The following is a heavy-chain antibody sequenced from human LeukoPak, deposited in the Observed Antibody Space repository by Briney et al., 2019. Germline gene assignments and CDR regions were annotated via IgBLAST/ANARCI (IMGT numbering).Heavy chain of an antibody. CDR2: ISYDGSNK. J-gene: IGHJ6*03. CDR1: GFTFSSYA. Sequence: GGSLRLSCAASGFTFSSYAMHWVRQAPGKGLEWVAVISYDGSNKYYADSVKGRFTISRDNSKNTLCLQMNSLRAEDTAVYYCAKIGRSYDFWTGYYEEEVDYMDVWGKGTTVTVSS. CDR3: AKIGRSYDFWTGYYEEEVDYMDV. D-gene: IGHD3-3*01. V-gene: IGHV3-30*07.